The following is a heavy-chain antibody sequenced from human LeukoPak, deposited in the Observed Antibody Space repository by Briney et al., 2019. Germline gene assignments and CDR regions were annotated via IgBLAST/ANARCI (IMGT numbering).Heavy chain of an antibody. Sequence: PGGSLRLSCAASGFIFSSYGMHWVRQAPGKGLEWVAFIRYDGSKKYYADSVKGRFTISRDNSKNTLYLQMNSLRAEDTAVYYCARDRYRYSYGGSFDYWAQGTLVTVSS. V-gene: IGHV3-30*02. CDR3: ARDRYRYSYGGSFDY. D-gene: IGHD5-18*01. CDR1: GFIFSSYG. J-gene: IGHJ4*02. CDR2: IRYDGSKK.